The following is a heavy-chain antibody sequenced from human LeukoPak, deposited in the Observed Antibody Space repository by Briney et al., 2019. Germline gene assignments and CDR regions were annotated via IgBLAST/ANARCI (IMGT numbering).Heavy chain of an antibody. CDR1: GFKFDDYG. V-gene: IGHV3-20*04. CDR2: INWNGGRT. CDR3: ARGATGTTFDY. J-gene: IGHJ4*02. D-gene: IGHD1-1*01. Sequence: GGSLRLSCAASGFKFDDYGMSWVRQAPGKGLEWVSGINWNGGRTGYTGSVKGRFTISRDNAKNSLYLQMNSLRAEDTALYYCARGATGTTFDYWGQGTLVSVSS.